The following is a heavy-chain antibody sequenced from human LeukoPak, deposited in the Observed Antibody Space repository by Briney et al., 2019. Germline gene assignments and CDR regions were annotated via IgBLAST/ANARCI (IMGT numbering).Heavy chain of an antibody. J-gene: IGHJ6*02. D-gene: IGHD3-9*01. CDR1: GFTFSSYS. CDR3: ARDSPFVLRYFDWSQEAYYGMDV. V-gene: IGHV3-21*01. Sequence: PGRSLRLSCVASGFTFSSYSMNWVRQAPGKGLEWVSSISSSSSYIYYADSVKGRFTISRDNAKNSLYLQMNSLRAEDTAVYYCARDSPFVLRYFDWSQEAYYGMDVWGQGTTVTVSS. CDR2: ISSSSSYI.